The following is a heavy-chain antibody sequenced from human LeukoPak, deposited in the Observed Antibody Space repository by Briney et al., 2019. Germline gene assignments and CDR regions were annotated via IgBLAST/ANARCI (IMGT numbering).Heavy chain of an antibody. D-gene: IGHD3-3*01. J-gene: IGHJ4*02. CDR3: ARGGPYEPPDY. CDR1: GFTFSSYD. CDR2: IGTAGDT. Sequence: GGSLRLSCAASGFTFSSYDMHWVRQATGKGLEWVSAIGTAGDTYYPGSVKGRFTISRENAKNSLYLKMNSLRAGDTAVYYCARGGPYEPPDYWGQGTLVTVSS. V-gene: IGHV3-13*01.